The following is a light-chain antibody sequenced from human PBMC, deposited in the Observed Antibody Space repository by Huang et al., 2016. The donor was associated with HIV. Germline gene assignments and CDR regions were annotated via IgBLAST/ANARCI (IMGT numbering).Light chain of an antibody. Sequence: HPPNLLIYDASKRATDVPVRFSGNGSETDFTLTITALEPEDFTLYYCHQRRSWPQTFGQGTKLEIK. J-gene: IGKJ2*01. CDR3: HQRRSWPQT. CDR2: DAS. V-gene: IGKV3-11*01.